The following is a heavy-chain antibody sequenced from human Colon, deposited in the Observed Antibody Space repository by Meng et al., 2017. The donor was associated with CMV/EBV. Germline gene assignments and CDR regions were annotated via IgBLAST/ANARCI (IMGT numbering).Heavy chain of an antibody. V-gene: IGHV1-2*02. D-gene: IGHD2-2*01. CDR3: ARDLVVVIPDDL. CDR1: GYSVSDKY. Sequence: ASVKVSCKASGYSVSDKYLHWVRQAPGQGLEWMGWIKPHSDVTNYAKRFQGRVSMTRDTSISTAYMELTSLRSDDTAVYYCARDLVVVIPDDLWGQGTLVTVSS. J-gene: IGHJ5*02. CDR2: IKPHSDVT.